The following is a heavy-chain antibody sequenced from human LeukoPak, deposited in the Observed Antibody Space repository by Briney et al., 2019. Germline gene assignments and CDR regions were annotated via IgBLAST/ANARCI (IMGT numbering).Heavy chain of an antibody. V-gene: IGHV3-7*01. Sequence: GGSLRLSCAASGFTFSSYWMSWVRQAPGKGLEWVANIKQDGSEKYYVDSVKGRFTISRDNAKNSLYLQMNSLRAEDTAVYYCARDGSRGYYYNGMDVWGQGTTVTVSS. CDR1: GFTFSSYW. J-gene: IGHJ6*02. CDR3: ARDGSRGYYYNGMDV. D-gene: IGHD2-2*01. CDR2: IKQDGSEK.